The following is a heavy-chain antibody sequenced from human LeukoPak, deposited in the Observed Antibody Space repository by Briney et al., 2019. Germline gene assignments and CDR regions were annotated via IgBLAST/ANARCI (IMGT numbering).Heavy chain of an antibody. CDR1: GFTFSTYG. Sequence: GGCVRLSCGAAGFTFSTYGMSWVRQAPGKGLEWVSAIIGRDSNTYHADSVEGRFIIPRDNSKNTLYLQMNSLRAEDTAVYYCAKRSDYGGESNYFDYWGQGTPVTVSS. J-gene: IGHJ4*02. CDR3: AKRSDYGGESNYFDY. D-gene: IGHD4-23*01. CDR2: IIGRDSNT. V-gene: IGHV3-23*01.